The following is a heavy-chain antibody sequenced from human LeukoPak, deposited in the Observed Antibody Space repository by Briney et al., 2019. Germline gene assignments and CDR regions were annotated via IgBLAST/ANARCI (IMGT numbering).Heavy chain of an antibody. CDR1: GGSISSSSYY. D-gene: IGHD6-6*01. J-gene: IGHJ6*03. V-gene: IGHV4-39*07. CDR3: ARWIYSSSYMDV. Sequence: SETLSLTCTVSGGSISSSSYYWGWIRQPPGKGLEWIGSIYYSGSTYYNPSLKSRVTISVDTSKNQFSLKLSSVTAADTAVYYCARWIYSSSYMDVWGKGTTVTVPS. CDR2: IYYSGST.